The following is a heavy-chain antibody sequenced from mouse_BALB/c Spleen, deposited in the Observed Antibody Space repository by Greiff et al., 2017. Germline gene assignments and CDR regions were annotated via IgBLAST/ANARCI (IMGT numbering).Heavy chain of an antibody. CDR2: IYPGDGDT. V-gene: IGHV1-87*01. D-gene: IGHD1-2*01. CDR1: GYTFTSYW. J-gene: IGHJ4*01. CDR3: ARLGTTAYYAMDY. Sequence: QVQLQQSGAELARPGASVKLSCKASGYTFTSYWMQWVKQRPGQGLEWIGAIYPGDGDTRYTQKFKGKATLTADKSSSTAYMQLSSLASEDSAVYYCARLGTTAYYAMDYWGQGTSVTVSS.